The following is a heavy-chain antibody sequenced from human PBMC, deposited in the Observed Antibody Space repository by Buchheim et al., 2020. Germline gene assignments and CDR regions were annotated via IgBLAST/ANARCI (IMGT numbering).Heavy chain of an antibody. CDR2: ISYDGRNK. J-gene: IGHJ4*02. CDR1: GFAFSSYA. Sequence: QVQLVESGGGVVQPGRSLRLSCAASGFAFSSYAMHWVRQDPGKGLEWVAVISYDGRNKYYADSVKGRFTISRDNSKKTLYLQMNSLRAEDTAVYYCARIGKDSSGYYYFDYWGQGTL. CDR3: ARIGKDSSGYYYFDY. D-gene: IGHD3-22*01. V-gene: IGHV3-30*04.